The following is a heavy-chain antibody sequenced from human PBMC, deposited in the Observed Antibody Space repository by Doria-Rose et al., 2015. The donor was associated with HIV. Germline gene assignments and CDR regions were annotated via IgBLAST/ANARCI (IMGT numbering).Heavy chain of an antibody. CDR1: GVSLSSPGMG. J-gene: IGHJ4*02. Sequence: QVQLVQSGPVLVKPTETLTLTCTVSGVSLSSPGMGVGWIRQPPGKALEWLANIVSDDERSYKTSLKSRLTISRGTSKSQVVLTMTDMDPVDTATYYCARIKSSRWYHKYYFDFWGQGTLVIVSA. CDR3: ARIKSSRWYHKYYFDF. V-gene: IGHV2-26*01. D-gene: IGHD6-13*01. CDR2: IVSDDER.